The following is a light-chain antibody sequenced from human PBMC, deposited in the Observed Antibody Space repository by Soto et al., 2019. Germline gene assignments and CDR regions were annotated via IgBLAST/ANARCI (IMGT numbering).Light chain of an antibody. J-gene: IGKJ4*01. Sequence: EIVMTQSPATLSVSPGERATLSCRASQTVNSNLAWYQQKPGQAPRLLMFGASSRATAIPARFSGSGSGTEFTLTISSLQSEDFAVYYCQQLNSYPLTFGGGTKVEIK. CDR3: QQLNSYPLT. V-gene: IGKV3-15*01. CDR2: GAS. CDR1: QTVNSN.